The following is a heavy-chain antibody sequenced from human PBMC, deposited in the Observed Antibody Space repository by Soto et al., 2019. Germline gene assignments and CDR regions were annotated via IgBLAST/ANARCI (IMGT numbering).Heavy chain of an antibody. J-gene: IGHJ4*02. V-gene: IGHV4-39*01. CDR3: ARHKRITGVGVAPIRGIFDY. CDR1: GGSMGSSSYY. Sequence: QVPLQESGPGLVKPSETLSLDCSVFGGSMGSSSYYWAWIRQPLGKGLEWIGGMDYSGRAYYNSSLKSRVIISVDTSKNKFSLKLNSVTAADTAVYYCARHKRITGVGVAPIRGIFDYWGKGDLVTVSS. D-gene: IGHD3-3*01. CDR2: MDYSGRA.